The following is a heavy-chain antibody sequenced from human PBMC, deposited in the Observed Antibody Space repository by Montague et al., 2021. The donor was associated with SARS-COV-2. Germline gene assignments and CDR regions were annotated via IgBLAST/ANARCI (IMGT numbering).Heavy chain of an antibody. D-gene: IGHD3-9*01. V-gene: IGHV3-23*01. CDR1: GFTFSSYA. J-gene: IGHJ4*02. CDR3: AKDLYYDILTGYYLEGWAFDY. CDR2: ISGSGGST. Sequence: SLRLSCAASGFTFSSYAMSWVRQAPGKGLEWVSAISGSGGSTYYADSVKGRFTISRDNSKNTLYLQMNGLRAEDTAVYYCAKDLYYDILTGYYLEGWAFDYWGQGTLVTVSS.